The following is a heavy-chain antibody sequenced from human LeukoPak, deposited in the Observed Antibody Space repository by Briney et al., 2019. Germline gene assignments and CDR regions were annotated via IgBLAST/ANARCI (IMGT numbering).Heavy chain of an antibody. D-gene: IGHD6-13*01. CDR1: GFTFRDFG. Sequence: GGSLRLSCAASGFTFRDFGMHWVRQAPGKGLEWVAFIRNDGSKGYYPDSVKGQFTISRDNSRTTLYLQMHSLRIEDTAVYYCVKGGSSSHNWFDPWGQGILVTVSS. CDR2: IRNDGSKG. J-gene: IGHJ5*02. CDR3: VKGGSSSHNWFDP. V-gene: IGHV3-30*02.